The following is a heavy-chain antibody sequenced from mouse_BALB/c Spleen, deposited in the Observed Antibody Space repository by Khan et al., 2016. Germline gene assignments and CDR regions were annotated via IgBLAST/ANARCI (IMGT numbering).Heavy chain of an antibody. V-gene: IGHV5-17*02. CDR2: ISSGSSTI. J-gene: IGHJ4*01. CDR1: GFTFSSFG. Sequence: EVELVESGGGLVQPGGSRKLSCAASGFTFSSFGMHWVRQAPEKGLEWVAYISSGSSTIYYADTVKGRFTISRDNPKNTLFPQVASPRSKDTARYYWARWGKEAAMDYWGQGNSGTVSS. CDR3: ARWGKEAAMDY.